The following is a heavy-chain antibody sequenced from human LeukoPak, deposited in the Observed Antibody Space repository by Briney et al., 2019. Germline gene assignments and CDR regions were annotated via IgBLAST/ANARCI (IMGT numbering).Heavy chain of an antibody. CDR1: GFTFSSSA. J-gene: IGHJ6*03. V-gene: IGHV3-23*01. CDR3: ARVARGYCSVGRCYGSYYYYYYMDV. D-gene: IGHD2-15*01. Sequence: PGGSLRLSCAASGFTFSSSAMSWVRQAPGKGLEWVSIISGSGATTYYADSVKGRFTISRDNSKNTLYLQMNSLRAEDTAVYYCARVARGYCSVGRCYGSYYYYYYMDVWGKGTTVTVSS. CDR2: ISGSGATT.